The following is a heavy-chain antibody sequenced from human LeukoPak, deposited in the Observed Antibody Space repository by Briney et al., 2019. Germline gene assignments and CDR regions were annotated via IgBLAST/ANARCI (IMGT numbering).Heavy chain of an antibody. CDR3: APLGVTTWLDY. Sequence: PGGSLRLSCAASGFIFSYYGMHWVRQAPGKGLEWVSAISGSGGSTYYADSVKGRFTISRDNSKNTLYLQMNSLRAEDTAVYYCAPLGVTTWLDYWGQGTLVTVSS. J-gene: IGHJ4*02. CDR2: ISGSGGST. CDR1: GFIFSYYG. V-gene: IGHV3-23*01. D-gene: IGHD4-17*01.